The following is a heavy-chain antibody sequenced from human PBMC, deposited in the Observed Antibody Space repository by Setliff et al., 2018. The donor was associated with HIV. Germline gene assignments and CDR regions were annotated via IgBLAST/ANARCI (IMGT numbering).Heavy chain of an antibody. Sequence: SETLSLTCTVSGGSISSTSYYWGWIRQPPGTGLEWIGSISSSGNTYYNPSVESRVTVSLDTSRDQFPLNLRSVTAADTAVYFCARLIHTGLLYFDFWGLGTLVTVSS. CDR3: ARLIHTGLLYFDF. D-gene: IGHD2-8*02. V-gene: IGHV4-39*06. CDR1: GGSISSTSYY. J-gene: IGHJ4*02. CDR2: ISSSGNT.